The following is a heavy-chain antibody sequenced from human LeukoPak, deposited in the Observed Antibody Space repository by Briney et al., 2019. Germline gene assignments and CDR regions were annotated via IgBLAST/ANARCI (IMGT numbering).Heavy chain of an antibody. Sequence: ASVKVSCKASGGTFSSYAISWVRQAPGQGLEWMGVIIPIFGTANYAQKFQGRVTTTADKSTSTAYMELSSLRSEDTAVYYCARVPNPYDFWSGYYYDYWGQGTLVTVSS. CDR2: IIPIFGTA. CDR1: GGTFSSYA. V-gene: IGHV1-69*06. D-gene: IGHD3-3*01. CDR3: ARVPNPYDFWSGYYYDY. J-gene: IGHJ4*02.